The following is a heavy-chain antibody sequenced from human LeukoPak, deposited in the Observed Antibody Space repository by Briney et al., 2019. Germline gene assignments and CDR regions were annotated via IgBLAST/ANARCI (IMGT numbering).Heavy chain of an antibody. Sequence: ASVKVSCKASGYTFTSYYMHWVRQAPGQGLEWMGIINPSGGSTSYAQKFQGRVTITADTSTSTAYMELRSLRSDDTAVYYCAREYSGSYTIAYYYYYGMDVWGQGTTVTVSS. CDR3: AREYSGSYTIAYYYYYGMDV. J-gene: IGHJ6*02. V-gene: IGHV1-46*01. CDR2: INPSGGST. CDR1: GYTFTSYY. D-gene: IGHD1-26*01.